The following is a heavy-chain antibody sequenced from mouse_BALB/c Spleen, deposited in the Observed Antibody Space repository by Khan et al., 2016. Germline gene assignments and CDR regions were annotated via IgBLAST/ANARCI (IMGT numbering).Heavy chain of an antibody. Sequence: QVQLQQSGAELARPGASVKLSCKASGYTFTSYWMQWVKQRPGQGLQWIGTIYPGDGDTRYTQKFKGKATLTADKSSSTAYMQLSSLASEDSAVYXCARGGYGNYVFAYWGQGTLVTVSA. D-gene: IGHD2-1*01. J-gene: IGHJ3*01. CDR1: GYTFTSYW. CDR3: ARGGYGNYVFAY. CDR2: IYPGDGDT. V-gene: IGHV1-87*01.